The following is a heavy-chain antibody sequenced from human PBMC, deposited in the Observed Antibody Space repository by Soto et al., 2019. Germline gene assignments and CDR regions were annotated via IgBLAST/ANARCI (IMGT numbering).Heavy chain of an antibody. CDR3: ARDPSDLWEPDQYFPH. D-gene: IGHD1-26*01. J-gene: IGHJ1*01. V-gene: IGHV3-21*01. CDR1: GFTFSSYS. CDR2: ISSSSRHI. Sequence: LRLSCAASGFTFSSYSMNWVRQAPGEGLEWVSSISSSSRHIYYADSVKGRFTISRDNAKNSLYLQMNSLRAEDTAMYFCARDPSDLWEPDQYFPHWGQGTLVTVSS.